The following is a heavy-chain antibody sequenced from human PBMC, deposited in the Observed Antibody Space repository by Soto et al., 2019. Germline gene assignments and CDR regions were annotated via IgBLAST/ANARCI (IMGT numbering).Heavy chain of an antibody. CDR2: INPNSVGT. Sequence: QVQLVQSGAEVKKPGASVKVSCKASGYTFTGHYMHWVRQAPGQGLEWMGWINPNSVGTNYPQKFQGRVTMTRDTSISTAYMELSRLRSDDTAVYYCAREPMVRAAHGFDIWGQGTMVTVSS. V-gene: IGHV1-2*02. J-gene: IGHJ3*02. CDR3: AREPMVRAAHGFDI. CDR1: GYTFTGHY. D-gene: IGHD3-10*01.